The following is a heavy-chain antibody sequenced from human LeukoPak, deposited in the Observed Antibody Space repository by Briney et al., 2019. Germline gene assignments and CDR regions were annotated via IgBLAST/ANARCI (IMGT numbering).Heavy chain of an antibody. V-gene: IGHV4-59*01. D-gene: IGHD1-1*01. Sequence: SETLSLTCTVSGGSLSSYYWSWIRQPPGKGLEWIGYIYYSGSTNYNPSLKSRVTISVDTSKNQFSLKLSSVTAADTAVYYCARDRTGLDYWGQGTLVTVSS. CDR1: GGSLSSYY. CDR3: ARDRTGLDY. CDR2: IYYSGST. J-gene: IGHJ4*02.